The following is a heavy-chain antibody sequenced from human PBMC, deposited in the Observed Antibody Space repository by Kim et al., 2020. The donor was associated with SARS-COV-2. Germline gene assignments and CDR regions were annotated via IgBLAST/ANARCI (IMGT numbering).Heavy chain of an antibody. CDR1: GFTFNTYT. V-gene: IGHV3-21*01. J-gene: IGHJ4*02. Sequence: GGSLRLSCAASGFTFNTYTMDWVRQAPGKGLEWVSSITISSTHIYYADSVKGRFTISSDNARNSVYLQMDSLRVDDTAMYYCARGWFGQVGDYWGQGTRVTVSS. CDR3: ARGWFGQVGDY. D-gene: IGHD3-10*01. CDR2: ITISSTHI.